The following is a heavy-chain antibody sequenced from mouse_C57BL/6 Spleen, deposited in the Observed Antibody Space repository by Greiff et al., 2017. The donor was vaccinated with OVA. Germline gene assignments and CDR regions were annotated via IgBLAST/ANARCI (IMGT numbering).Heavy chain of an antibody. CDR3: VGGLYYKYAMDY. CDR2: IRSKSNNYAT. D-gene: IGHD2-1*01. Sequence: EVQRVESGGGLVQPKGSLKLSCAASGFSFNTYAMNWVRQAPGKGLEWVARIRSKSNNYATYYADSVKDRFTISRDDSESMLYLQMNNLKTEDTAMYYCVGGLYYKYAMDYWGQGTSVTVSS. J-gene: IGHJ4*01. V-gene: IGHV10-1*01. CDR1: GFSFNTYA.